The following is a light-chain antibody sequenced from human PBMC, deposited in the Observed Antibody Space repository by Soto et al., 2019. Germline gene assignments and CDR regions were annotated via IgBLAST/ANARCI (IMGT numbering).Light chain of an antibody. CDR1: SSDVGSYNR. V-gene: IGLV2-14*01. CDR3: CSYAGSFIFV. CDR2: DVS. J-gene: IGLJ1*01. Sequence: QSALTQPASVSGSPGQSITISCTGTSSDVGSYNRVSWYQQPPGTAPRLIIHDVSNRPSGVSTRFSGSKSGNTASLTISGLQAEDEADYYCCSYAGSFIFVFGTGTRSPS.